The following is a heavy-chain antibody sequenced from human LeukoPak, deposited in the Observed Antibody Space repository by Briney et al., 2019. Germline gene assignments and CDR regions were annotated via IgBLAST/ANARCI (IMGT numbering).Heavy chain of an antibody. CDR1: GFTFSSYA. J-gene: IGHJ3*02. CDR2: ISYDGSNK. Sequence: GGSLRLSCAASGFTFSSYAMHWVRQAPGKGLEWVAVISYDGSNKYYADSVKGRFTISRDNSKNTLYLQMNSLRAEDTAVYYCARDRARSYYGSAFDIWGQGTMVTVSS. D-gene: IGHD1-26*01. V-gene: IGHV3-30-3*01. CDR3: ARDRARSYYGSAFDI.